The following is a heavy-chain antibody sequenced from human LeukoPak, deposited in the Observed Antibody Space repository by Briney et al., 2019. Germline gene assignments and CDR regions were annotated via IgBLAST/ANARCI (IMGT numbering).Heavy chain of an antibody. J-gene: IGHJ5*02. CDR1: GYTFTGYY. CDR3: AGYYYGSGSLGFDP. V-gene: IGHV1-2*02. CDR2: INPNSGGT. D-gene: IGHD3-10*01. Sequence: KPGASVKVSCKASGYTFTGYYMHWVRQAPGQGLEWMGWINPNSGGTNYAQKFQGRVTMTRDTSISTAYMELSRLRSDDTAVYYCAGYYYGSGSLGFDPWGQGTLVTVSS.